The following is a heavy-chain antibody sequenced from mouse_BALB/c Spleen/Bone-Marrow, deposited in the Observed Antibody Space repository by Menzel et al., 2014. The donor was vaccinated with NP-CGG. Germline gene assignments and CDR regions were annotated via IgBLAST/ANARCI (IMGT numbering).Heavy chain of an antibody. J-gene: IGHJ4*01. V-gene: IGHV1S126*01. Sequence: VKVVESGPQLVRPGASVKISCKASGYSFTSYWMHWVRQRPGQDLEWIGMIDPSDSETRINQKFKDEATLPVDKSSSTAYMQLSSPTFEDSAVYYCARGAVAMDYWGQGTSVTVSS. CDR1: GYSFTSYW. CDR2: IDPSDSET. CDR3: ARGAVAMDY.